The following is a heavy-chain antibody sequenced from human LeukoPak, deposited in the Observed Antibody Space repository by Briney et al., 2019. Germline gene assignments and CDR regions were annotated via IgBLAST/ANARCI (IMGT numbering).Heavy chain of an antibody. V-gene: IGHV4-39*07. D-gene: IGHD3-16*01. CDR1: GGSISSSSYY. J-gene: IGHJ4*02. CDR2: IYYSGST. CDR3: AREGGTYGVGY. Sequence: SETLSLTCTVSGGSISSSSYYWGWIRQPPGKGLEWIGSIYYSGSTYYNPSLKSRVTISVDTSKNQFSLKLSSVTAADTAVYYCAREGGTYGVGYWGQGTLVTVSS.